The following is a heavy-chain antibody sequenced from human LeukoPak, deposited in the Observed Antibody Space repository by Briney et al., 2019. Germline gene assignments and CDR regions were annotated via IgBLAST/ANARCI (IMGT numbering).Heavy chain of an antibody. Sequence: GGSLRLSCAASGFSFTTNAMNWVRQAPGKGLEWVSGISDSGDKTYYADSVKGQFTISRANHKNTLYLEMSSLGAEDAAVYYCVKDLVDRAFTRGCDVWGQGTVVTVSS. D-gene: IGHD3-10*01. CDR3: VKDLVDRAFTRGCDV. CDR2: ISDSGDKT. J-gene: IGHJ3*01. V-gene: IGHV3-23*01. CDR1: GFSFTTNA.